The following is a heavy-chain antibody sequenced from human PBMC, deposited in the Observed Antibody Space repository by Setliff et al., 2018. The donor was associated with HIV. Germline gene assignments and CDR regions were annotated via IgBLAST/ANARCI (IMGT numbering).Heavy chain of an antibody. CDR3: ARTQQTYYYDSSGYYFDY. CDR2: IFYSGST. V-gene: IGHV4-61*09. D-gene: IGHD3-22*01. J-gene: IGHJ4*02. Sequence: SLTCTVSGDSMTSGSFYWSWVRQPAGKGLEWIGYIFYSGSTNYNPSLKSRVTISVDTSKNQFSLKLSSVTAADTAVYYCARTQQTYYYDSSGYYFDYWGQGTLVTVSS. CDR1: GDSMTSGSFY.